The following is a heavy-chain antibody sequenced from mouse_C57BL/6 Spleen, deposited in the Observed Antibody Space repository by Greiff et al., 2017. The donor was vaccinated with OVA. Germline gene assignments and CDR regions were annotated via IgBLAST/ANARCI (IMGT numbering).Heavy chain of an antibody. CDR3: ARGGGGITTVVGWYFDV. Sequence: VQLQQPGAELVKPGASVKLSCKASGYTFTSYWMQWVKQRPGQGLEWIGEIDPSDSYTNYNQKFKGKAPLTVDTSSSTAYIPLSSLTSEDSAVYYCARGGGGITTVVGWYFDVWGTGTTVTVSS. V-gene: IGHV1-50*01. CDR2: IDPSDSYT. J-gene: IGHJ1*03. D-gene: IGHD1-1*01. CDR1: GYTFTSYW.